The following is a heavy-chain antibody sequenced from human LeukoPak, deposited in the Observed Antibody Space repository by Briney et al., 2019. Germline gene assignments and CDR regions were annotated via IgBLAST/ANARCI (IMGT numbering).Heavy chain of an antibody. V-gene: IGHV1-69*13. CDR1: GGTFSSYA. CDR3: ARGVVVVPAAIGGGYYYYYYMDV. D-gene: IGHD2-2*02. Sequence: SVKVSCKASGGTFSSYAISWVRQAPGQGLEWMEGIIPIFGTANYAQKFQGRVTITADESTSTAYMELSSLRSEDTAVYYCARGVVVVPAAIGGGYYYYYYMDVWGKGTTVTVSS. CDR2: IIPIFGTA. J-gene: IGHJ6*03.